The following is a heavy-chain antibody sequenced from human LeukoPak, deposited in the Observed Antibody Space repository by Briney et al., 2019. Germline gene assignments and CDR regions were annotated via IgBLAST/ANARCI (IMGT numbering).Heavy chain of an antibody. V-gene: IGHV3-48*03. CDR3: ARDFQYYYGSGSYYYGMDV. J-gene: IGHJ6*02. CDR1: GFTFSSYE. D-gene: IGHD3-10*01. CDR2: ISSSGSTV. Sequence: GGSLRLSCAASGFTFSSYEMNWVRQAPGEGLEWVSYISSSGSTVYYADSVKGRFTISRDNAKNSLYLQMNSLRAEDTAVYYCARDFQYYYGSGSYYYGMDVWGQGTTVTVSS.